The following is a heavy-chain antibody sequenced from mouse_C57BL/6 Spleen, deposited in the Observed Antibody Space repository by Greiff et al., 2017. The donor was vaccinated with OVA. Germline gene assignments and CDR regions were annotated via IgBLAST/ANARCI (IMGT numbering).Heavy chain of an antibody. V-gene: IGHV5-17*01. CDR1: GFTFSDYG. J-gene: IGHJ3*01. CDR2: ISSGSSTI. Sequence: LVASGGGLVKPGGSLKLSCAASGFTFSDYGMHWVRQAPEKGLEWVAYISSGSSTIYYADTVKGRFTISRDNAKNTLFLQMTSLRSEDTAMYYCARDYYYGSSAWFAYWGQGTLVTVSA. CDR3: ARDYYYGSSAWFAY. D-gene: IGHD1-1*01.